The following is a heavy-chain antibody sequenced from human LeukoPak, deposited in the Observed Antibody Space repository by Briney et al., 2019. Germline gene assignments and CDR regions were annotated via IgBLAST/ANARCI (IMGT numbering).Heavy chain of an antibody. CDR1: GYTFTSYD. D-gene: IGHD3-10*01. CDR2: MNPNSGNT. J-gene: IGHJ5*02. CDR3: ARAPMVRGVPYNWFDP. Sequence: ASAKVSCKASGYTFTSYDINWVRQATGQGLEWMGWMNPNSGNTGYAQKFQGRVTITRNTSISTAYMELSSLRSEDTAVYYCARAPMVRGVPYNWFDPWGQGTLVTVSS. V-gene: IGHV1-8*03.